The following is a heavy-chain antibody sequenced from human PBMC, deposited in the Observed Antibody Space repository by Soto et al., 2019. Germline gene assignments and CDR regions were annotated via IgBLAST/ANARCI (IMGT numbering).Heavy chain of an antibody. J-gene: IGHJ4*02. CDR3: ARASGSYYVFDY. D-gene: IGHD1-26*01. Sequence: QVQLVQSGAEVKKPGASVKVSCKASGYTFTSYAMHWVRQAPGQRLEWMGWINAGNGNTKYSQKFQGRVTITRDTSASIAYMELSSLRSEDTAVYYCARASGSYYVFDYWGQGTLVTVS. CDR2: INAGNGNT. V-gene: IGHV1-3*01. CDR1: GYTFTSYA.